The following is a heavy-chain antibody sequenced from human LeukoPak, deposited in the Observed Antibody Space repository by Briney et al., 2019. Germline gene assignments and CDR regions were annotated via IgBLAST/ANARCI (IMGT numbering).Heavy chain of an antibody. CDR2: IWHDGSNK. CDR3: ARARYYYDSSGYDAFDI. V-gene: IGHV3-33*01. D-gene: IGHD3-22*01. J-gene: IGHJ3*02. Sequence: GGSLRLSCAASGFTFSNYGMHWVRQAPGKGLEWVAVIWHDGSNKYYADSVKGRFTISRDNSKNTLYLQMNSLRAEDTAVYYCARARYYYDSSGYDAFDIWGQGTMVTVSS. CDR1: GFTFSNYG.